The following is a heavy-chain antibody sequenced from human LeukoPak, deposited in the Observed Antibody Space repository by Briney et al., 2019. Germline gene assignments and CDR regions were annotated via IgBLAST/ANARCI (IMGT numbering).Heavy chain of an antibody. D-gene: IGHD5-24*01. Sequence: SVKASCKASGGTFSSYAISWVRQAPGQGLEWMGRIIPILGIANYAQEFQGRVTITADKSTSTAYMELSSLRSEDTAVYYCARMATANIPFDYWGQGTLVTVSS. CDR3: ARMATANIPFDY. CDR1: GGTFSSYA. J-gene: IGHJ4*02. CDR2: IIPILGIA. V-gene: IGHV1-69*04.